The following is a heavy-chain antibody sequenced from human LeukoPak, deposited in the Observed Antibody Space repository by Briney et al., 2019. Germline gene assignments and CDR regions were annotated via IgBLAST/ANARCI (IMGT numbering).Heavy chain of an antibody. V-gene: IGHV6-1*01. CDR1: GDSVSSNSAA. D-gene: IGHD6-13*01. CDR2: TYYRSKWYN. J-gene: IGHJ3*02. Sequence: SQTLSLTFAISGDSVSSNSAAWNWIRQSPSRGLEWLGRTYYRSKWYNDYAVSVKSQITINPDTSKNQFSLQLNSVTPEDTAVYYCARALQQLDHDAFDIWGQGTMVTVSS. CDR3: ARALQQLDHDAFDI.